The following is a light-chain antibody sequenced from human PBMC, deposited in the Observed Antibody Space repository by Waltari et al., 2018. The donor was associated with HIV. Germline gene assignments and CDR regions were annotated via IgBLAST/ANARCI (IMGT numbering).Light chain of an antibody. Sequence: QAGLTQPPSVSKGLRQTATLTCTGNSNNVGYQGAAWLQQHQGHPPKPLPYRNNNRPSGISERLSASRSGNTASLTITGLQPEDEADYYCSAWDSSLSAWVFGGGTKLTVL. J-gene: IGLJ3*02. V-gene: IGLV10-54*01. CDR2: RNN. CDR1: SNNVGYQG. CDR3: SAWDSSLSAWV.